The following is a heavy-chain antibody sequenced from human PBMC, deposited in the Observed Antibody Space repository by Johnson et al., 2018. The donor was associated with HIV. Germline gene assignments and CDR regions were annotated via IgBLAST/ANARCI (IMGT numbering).Heavy chain of an antibody. D-gene: IGHD6-25*01. CDR3: ARDETQRRYALTAFDI. J-gene: IGHJ3*02. CDR2: IKHDGSEK. CDR1: GFTFNLYW. Sequence: MQLVESGGGLVQPGGSLRLSCAASGFTFNLYWMTWVRQAPGKGLEWVANIKHDGSEKYYVDSVKGRFTISRDNAKNSVYLKMDSLRAGDTALYYCARDETQRRYALTAFDIWGQGTMVAVSS. V-gene: IGHV3-7*05.